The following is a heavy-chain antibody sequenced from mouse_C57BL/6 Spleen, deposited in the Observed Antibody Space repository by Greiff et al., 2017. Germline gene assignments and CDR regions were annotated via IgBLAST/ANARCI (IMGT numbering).Heavy chain of an antibody. CDR3: ARKKGDYDGYAMDY. Sequence: VQLPQSGAELVKPGAPVKISCKASGYAFSSYWMNWVKQRPGKGLEWIGQIYPGDGDTNYNGKFKGKATLTADKSSSTAYMQRSSLTSEDSAVYFCARKKGDYDGYAMDYWGQGTSVTVSS. J-gene: IGHJ4*01. D-gene: IGHD2-4*01. CDR1: GYAFSSYW. V-gene: IGHV1-80*01. CDR2: IYPGDGDT.